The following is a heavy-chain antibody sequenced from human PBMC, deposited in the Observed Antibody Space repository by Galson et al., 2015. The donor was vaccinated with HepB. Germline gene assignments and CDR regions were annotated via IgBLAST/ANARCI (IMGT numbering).Heavy chain of an antibody. Sequence: SVKVSCKVSGYTLTELSMHWVRQAPGKGLEWMGGVDPEDGKTIYAQKFQGRVTMTEDTSTDTAYMELSSLRSEDTAVYYCAFDYVWGNYRSLDAFDIWGQGTMVTVSS. D-gene: IGHD3-16*02. CDR3: AFDYVWGNYRSLDAFDI. J-gene: IGHJ3*02. CDR1: GYTLTELS. CDR2: VDPEDGKT. V-gene: IGHV1-24*01.